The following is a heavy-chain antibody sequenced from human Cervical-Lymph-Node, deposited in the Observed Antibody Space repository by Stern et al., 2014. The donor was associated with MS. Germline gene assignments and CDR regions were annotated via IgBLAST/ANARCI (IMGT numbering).Heavy chain of an antibody. CDR1: GFTFSSSA. D-gene: IGHD4-17*01. Sequence: EVQLVQSGAGFVQPGGSLRLSCAASGFTFSSSAMSWVRHAPAKGLAWVSPISGSCGSSYYPDSAPSPITIFTDNSTHTLSLPMNSLRAEDTGGYYCAKSTVTSLSDYWGQGTLVTVSS. CDR2: ISGSCGSS. J-gene: IGHJ4*02. V-gene: IGHV3-23*04. CDR3: AKSTVTSLSDY.